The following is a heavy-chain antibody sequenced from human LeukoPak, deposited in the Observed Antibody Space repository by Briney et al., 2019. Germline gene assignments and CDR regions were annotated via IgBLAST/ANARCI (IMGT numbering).Heavy chain of an antibody. V-gene: IGHV3-7*01. J-gene: IGHJ6*03. Sequence: GGSLRLSCAASGFTFSSYWMSWVRQAPGKGLEWVANIKQDGSEKYYVDSVKGRFTISRDNAKNPLYLQMNSLRAEDTAVYYCARGGELLGYYYYYMDVWGKGTTVTVSS. CDR1: GFTFSSYW. CDR3: ARGGELLGYYYYYMDV. CDR2: IKQDGSEK. D-gene: IGHD1-26*01.